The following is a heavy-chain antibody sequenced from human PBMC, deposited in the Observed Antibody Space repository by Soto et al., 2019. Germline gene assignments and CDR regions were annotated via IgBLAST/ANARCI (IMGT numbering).Heavy chain of an antibody. J-gene: IGHJ4*02. Sequence: VQLVESGGGVVQPGRSLRLSCAASGFTFSSYGMHWVRQAPGKGLEWVAVIWYDGSNKYYADSVKGRFTISRDNSKNTLYLQMNSLRAEDTAVYYCARDSTVTTSLDYWGQGTLVTVSS. CDR3: ARDSTVTTSLDY. CDR1: GFTFSSYG. CDR2: IWYDGSNK. V-gene: IGHV3-33*01. D-gene: IGHD4-17*01.